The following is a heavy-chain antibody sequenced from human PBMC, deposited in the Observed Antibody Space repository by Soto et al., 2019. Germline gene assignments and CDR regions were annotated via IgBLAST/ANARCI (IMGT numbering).Heavy chain of an antibody. D-gene: IGHD3-16*01. J-gene: IGHJ5*02. CDR2: IIPIFGTA. CDR3: ATQSGYDYVWGSFWFDP. CDR1: GGTFSSYA. Sequence: QVQLVQSGAEVKKPGSSVKVSCKASGGTFSSYAISWVRQAPGQGLEWMGGIIPIFGTANYAQKFQGRVTITEDESTSTAYMELSSLRSEDTAVYYCATQSGYDYVWGSFWFDPWGQGTLVTVSS. V-gene: IGHV1-69*01.